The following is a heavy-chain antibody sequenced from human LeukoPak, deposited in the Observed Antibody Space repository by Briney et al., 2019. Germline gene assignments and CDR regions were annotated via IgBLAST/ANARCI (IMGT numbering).Heavy chain of an antibody. CDR1: GGSFSGYY. CDR3: ARGDNSY. Sequence: PSETLSLTCAVYGGSFSGYYWSWIRQPPGKGLEWIGEINHSGSTNYNPSLKSRVTISVDTSKNQFPLKLSSVTAADTAVYYCARGDNSYWGQGTLVTVSS. D-gene: IGHD2/OR15-2a*01. CDR2: INHSGST. J-gene: IGHJ4*02. V-gene: IGHV4-34*01.